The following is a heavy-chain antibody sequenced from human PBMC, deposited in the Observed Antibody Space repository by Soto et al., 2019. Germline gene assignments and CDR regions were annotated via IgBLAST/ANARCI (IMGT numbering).Heavy chain of an antibody. V-gene: IGHV3-33*01. CDR3: TRATSDV. Sequence: PGGSLRLSCAVTGFDFTTYAMHWVRQTPDKGLEWVAIIWFDGIKEFYAESVRGRFTISIDTSKNTVFLQMNNVRAEDTALYYCTRATSDVWGQGTTVTVS. J-gene: IGHJ6*02. CDR1: GFDFTTYA. CDR2: IWFDGIKE.